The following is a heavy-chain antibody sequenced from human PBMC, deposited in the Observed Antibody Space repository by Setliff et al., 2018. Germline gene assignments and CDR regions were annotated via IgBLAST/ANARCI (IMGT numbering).Heavy chain of an antibody. J-gene: IGHJ3*02. CDR1: GGTLSSFA. Sequence: SVKVSCKTSGGTLSSFAVSWVRQAPGQRPEWMGRLIPFFGTTIYAQKFQGRVTITADQSTSTVFMELNSLRSEDTAFYYCARDSRQWLEGGASGDMDIWGQGTAVTV. V-gene: IGHV1-69*13. CDR2: LIPFFGTT. CDR3: ARDSRQWLEGGASGDMDI. D-gene: IGHD6-19*01.